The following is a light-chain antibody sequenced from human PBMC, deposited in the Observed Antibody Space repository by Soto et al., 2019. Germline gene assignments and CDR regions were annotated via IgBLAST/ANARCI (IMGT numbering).Light chain of an antibody. CDR1: QSISSH. Sequence: DIRMTQSPSSLSASVGDTFTITCRASQSISSHLNWYQQKPGKAPNLLMYTASNLQSGVPSRFSGSGSRTDFTLTISSLQPEDFATYYCQQSYSTPISFGQGTRLEIK. V-gene: IGKV1-39*01. J-gene: IGKJ5*01. CDR3: QQSYSTPIS. CDR2: TAS.